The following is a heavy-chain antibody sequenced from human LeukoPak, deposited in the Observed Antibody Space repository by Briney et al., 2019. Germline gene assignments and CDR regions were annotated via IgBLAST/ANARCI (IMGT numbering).Heavy chain of an antibody. CDR2: ISGSGGST. Sequence: GGSLRLSCAASGFTFSSYAMSWVRQAPGKGLEWVSAISGSGGSTYYADSVKGRFTISRDNSKNTLYLQMNSLRAEDTAVYYCVKDYDSSGYYTYYFDYWGQGTLVTVSS. D-gene: IGHD3-22*01. CDR3: VKDYDSSGYYTYYFDY. CDR1: GFTFSSYA. J-gene: IGHJ4*02. V-gene: IGHV3-23*01.